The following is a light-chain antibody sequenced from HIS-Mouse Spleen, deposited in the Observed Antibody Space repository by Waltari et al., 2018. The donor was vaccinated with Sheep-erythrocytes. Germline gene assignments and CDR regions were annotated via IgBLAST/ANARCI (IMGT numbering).Light chain of an antibody. CDR3: CSYAGSSTPWV. Sequence: QSALTQPASVSGSPGQSITISCTGTSSDVGRYNLVSWYQQHPGKAPKLMIYEGSKRPSGVSTRFDGSKSGNAASLTISGLQAEDEADYYCCSYAGSSTPWVFGGGTKLTVL. CDR1: SSDVGRYNL. CDR2: EGS. V-gene: IGLV2-23*01. J-gene: IGLJ3*02.